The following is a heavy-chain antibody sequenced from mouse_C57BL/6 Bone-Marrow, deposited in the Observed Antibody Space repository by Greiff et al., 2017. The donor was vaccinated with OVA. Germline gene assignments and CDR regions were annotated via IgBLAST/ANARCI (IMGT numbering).Heavy chain of an antibody. Sequence: VQLQQPGAELVKPGASVKLSCKASGYTFTSYWMQWVKQRPGQGLEWIGEIDPSDSYTNYNQKFKGKATLTVDTSSSTAYMQLSSLTSEGSAVYYCARGGGYWGQGTTLTVSS. CDR1: GYTFTSYW. CDR2: IDPSDSYT. V-gene: IGHV1-50*01. J-gene: IGHJ2*01. CDR3: ARGGGY.